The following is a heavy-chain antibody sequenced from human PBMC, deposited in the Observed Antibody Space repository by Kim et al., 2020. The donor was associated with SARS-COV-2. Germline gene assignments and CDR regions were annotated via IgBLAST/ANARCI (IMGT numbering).Heavy chain of an antibody. V-gene: IGHV3-9*01. Sequence: GGSLRLSCAASGFTFDDYAMHWVRQAPGKGLEWVSGISWNSGSIGYADSVKGRFTISSDNAKNSLYLQMTSLGADDTALYYCAKEVVAATYYYYGMDVWGQGATVTVSS. J-gene: IGHJ6*01. CDR2: ISWNSGSI. CDR3: AKEVVAATYYYYGMDV. CDR1: GFTFDDYA. D-gene: IGHD2-15*01.